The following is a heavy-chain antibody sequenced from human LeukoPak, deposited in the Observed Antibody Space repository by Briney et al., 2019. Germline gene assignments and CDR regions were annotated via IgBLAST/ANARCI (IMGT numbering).Heavy chain of an antibody. CDR3: AKDGDYNFWSENTSYPFDY. J-gene: IGHJ4*02. V-gene: IGHV3-30-3*02. D-gene: IGHD3-3*01. Sequence: GKSLRLSCAASGFTFSGYPIHWVRQAPGKGLEWVAVISYDGSNKYYADSVKGRFTISRDNSKNTLYLQMNSLRAEDTAVYYCAKDGDYNFWSENTSYPFDYWGQGTLVTVSS. CDR1: GFTFSGYP. CDR2: ISYDGSNK.